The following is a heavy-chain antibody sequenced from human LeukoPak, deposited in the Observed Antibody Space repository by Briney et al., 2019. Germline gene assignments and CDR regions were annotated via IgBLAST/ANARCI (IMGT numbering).Heavy chain of an antibody. D-gene: IGHD6-13*01. CDR1: GGSISSYY. V-gene: IGHV4-4*07. CDR3: AKGGSSWPFDY. CDR2: IYTSGST. Sequence: SETLSLTCTVSGGSISSYYWSWIRQPAGKGLEWIGRIYTSGSTNYNPSLKSRVTISVDKSKNQFSLKLSSVTAADTAVYYCAKGGSSWPFDYWGQGTLATVSS. J-gene: IGHJ4*02.